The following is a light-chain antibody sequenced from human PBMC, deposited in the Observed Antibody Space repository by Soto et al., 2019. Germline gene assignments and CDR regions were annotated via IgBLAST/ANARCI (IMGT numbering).Light chain of an antibody. CDR3: QQYKTDST. CDR1: QNIRNW. CDR2: DAS. V-gene: IGKV1-5*01. Sequence: DIQMTQSPSTLSASVGDSVTITCRASQNIRNWLAWYQQKPGKAPNPLSYDASILKSGVPARFSGIEAGTEFTLSISSLQPYDFAIDYCQQYKTDSTFGQGTRLEI. J-gene: IGKJ5*01.